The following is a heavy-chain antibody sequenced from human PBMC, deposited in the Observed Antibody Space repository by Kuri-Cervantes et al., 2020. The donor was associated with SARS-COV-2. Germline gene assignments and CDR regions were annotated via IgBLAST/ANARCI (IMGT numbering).Heavy chain of an antibody. Sequence: ASVKVSCKGSGYSFSIYWIGWVRQMPGKGLEWMGGFDPEDGETIYAQKFQGRVTITTDESTSTAYMELSSLRSEDTAVYYCARAMDYGDYVISGWFDPWGQGTLVTVCS. V-gene: IGHV1-24*01. D-gene: IGHD4-17*01. J-gene: IGHJ5*02. CDR1: GYSFSIYW. CDR2: FDPEDGET. CDR3: ARAMDYGDYVISGWFDP.